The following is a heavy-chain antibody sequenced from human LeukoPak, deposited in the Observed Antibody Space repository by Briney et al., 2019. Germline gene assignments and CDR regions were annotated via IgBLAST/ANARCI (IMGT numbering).Heavy chain of an antibody. V-gene: IGHV1-2*02. J-gene: IGHJ1*01. Sequence: ASVKVSCKASGYTFTGYYMHWVRQAPGQGLEWMGWINPNSGGTNYAQKFQGRVTMTRVTSISTAYMELSRLRSDDTAVYYCARAKYYYDSSGYFQHWGQGTLVTVSS. D-gene: IGHD3-22*01. CDR1: GYTFTGYY. CDR2: INPNSGGT. CDR3: ARAKYYYDSSGYFQH.